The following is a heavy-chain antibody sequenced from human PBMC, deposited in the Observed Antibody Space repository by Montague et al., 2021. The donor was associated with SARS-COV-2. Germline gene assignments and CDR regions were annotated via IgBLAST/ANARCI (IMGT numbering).Heavy chain of an antibody. CDR3: AGSPPGIAAAGTVAAFDI. Sequence: ETLSLTCTVSGGSISSSSYYWGWIRQPPGKGLEWIGSIYYSGSTYYNPSLKSRVTISVDTSKNQFSLKLSSVTAADTAVYYCAGSPPGIAAAGTVAAFDIWGQGTMVTVSS. D-gene: IGHD6-13*01. CDR1: GGSISSSSYY. CDR2: IYYSGST. J-gene: IGHJ3*02. V-gene: IGHV4-39*01.